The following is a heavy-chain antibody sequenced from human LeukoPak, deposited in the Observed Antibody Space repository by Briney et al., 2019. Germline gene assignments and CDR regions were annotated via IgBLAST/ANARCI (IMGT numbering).Heavy chain of an antibody. V-gene: IGHV1-46*01. CDR1: GYTFTSYH. Sequence: ASVKVSCKAAGYTFTSYHMHWVRQAPGQGLEWMGIINPSGGTTNYAQKFRGRVTMTRDTSISTAYLELSRLRSDDTAVYYCARELRIITMVRGVNTPPLYWGQGTLVTVSS. D-gene: IGHD3-10*01. CDR3: ARELRIITMVRGVNTPPLY. CDR2: INPSGGTT. J-gene: IGHJ4*02.